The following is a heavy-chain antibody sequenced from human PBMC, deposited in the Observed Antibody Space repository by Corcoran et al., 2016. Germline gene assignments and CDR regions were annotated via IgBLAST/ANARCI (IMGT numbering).Heavy chain of an antibody. D-gene: IGHD6-19*01. J-gene: IGHJ5*02. CDR1: GGSISSYY. CDR3: AREGIAVAGDGSNWFDP. CDR2: IYYSGST. Sequence: QVQLQESGPGLVKPSETLSLTCTVSGGSISSYYWSWIRQSPGKGLEWIGYIYYSGSTNYNPSLKSRVTISVDTSKNQFSLKLSSVTAADTAGYYWAREGIAVAGDGSNWFDPWGQGTLVTVSS. V-gene: IGHV4-59*01.